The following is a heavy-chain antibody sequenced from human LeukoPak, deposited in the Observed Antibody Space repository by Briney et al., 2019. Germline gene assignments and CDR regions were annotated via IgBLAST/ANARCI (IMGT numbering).Heavy chain of an antibody. CDR2: IYYSGST. D-gene: IGHD2-2*02. V-gene: IGHV4-31*03. CDR1: GGSISSGGYY. J-gene: IGHJ2*01. Sequence: SETLSLTCTVSGGSISSGGYYWSWIRQHPGKGLEWIGYIYYSGSTYYNPSLKSRVTISVGTSKNQFSLKLSSVTAADTAVYYCARGVVVVPAAIRYFDLWGRGTLVTVSS. CDR3: ARGVVVVPAAIRYFDL.